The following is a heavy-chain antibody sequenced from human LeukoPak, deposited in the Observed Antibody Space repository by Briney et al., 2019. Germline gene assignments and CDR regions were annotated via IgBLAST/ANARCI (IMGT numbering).Heavy chain of an antibody. J-gene: IGHJ3*02. CDR1: RFTFSSYG. V-gene: IGHV3-33*06. CDR2: IWYDGSNK. D-gene: IGHD5-12*01. CDR3: AKSNGYDSFGAFDI. Sequence: PGGSLRLSCAASRFTFSSYGMHWVRQAPGKGLEWVAVIWYDGSNKYYADSVKGRFTISRDNSKNTLYLQMNSLRAEDTAVYYCAKSNGYDSFGAFDIWGQGTMVTVSS.